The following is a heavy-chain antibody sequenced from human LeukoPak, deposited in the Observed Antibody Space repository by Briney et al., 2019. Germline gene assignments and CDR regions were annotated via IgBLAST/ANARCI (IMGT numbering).Heavy chain of an antibody. J-gene: IGHJ4*02. V-gene: IGHV3-66*04. CDR1: GFTFSTIY. CDR3: VRRGYGDYAPFDY. CDR2: IYSGGST. D-gene: IGHD4-17*01. Sequence: GGSLRLSCTVSGFTFSTIYMSWVRQAPGKGLEWVSVIYSGGSTYYADSVKGRFTISRDNSKNTLYLQMNSLRAEDTAVYYCVRRGYGDYAPFDYWGQGTLVTVSS.